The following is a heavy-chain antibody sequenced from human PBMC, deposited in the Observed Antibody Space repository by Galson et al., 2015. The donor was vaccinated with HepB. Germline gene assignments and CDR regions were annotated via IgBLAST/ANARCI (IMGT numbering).Heavy chain of an antibody. CDR1: TFTFSSYA. CDR2: ITYTGSST. Sequence: SLRLSCAASTFTFSSYAMSRVRQAPGKGLEWVSAITYTGSSTYYADSVQGRFTISSDNSKNMLYLQMNSLRADDTALYYCARHGATAWLGFDHWGQGTRVTVSS. J-gene: IGHJ4*02. D-gene: IGHD3-9*01. V-gene: IGHV3-23*01. CDR3: ARHGATAWLGFDH.